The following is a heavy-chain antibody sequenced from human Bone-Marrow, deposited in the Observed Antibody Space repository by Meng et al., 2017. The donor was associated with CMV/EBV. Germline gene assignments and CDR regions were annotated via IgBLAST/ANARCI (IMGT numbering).Heavy chain of an antibody. J-gene: IGHJ3*02. Sequence: SVKVSCKASGGTFSSYAISWVRQAPGQGLEWMGGIIPIFGTANYAQKFQGRVTITTDESTSTAYMELSSLRSEDTAVYYCARTGYSSSWGAFDIWGQGKMVTVSS. CDR3: ARTGYSSSWGAFDI. V-gene: IGHV1-69*05. CDR2: IIPIFGTA. D-gene: IGHD6-13*01. CDR1: GGTFSSYA.